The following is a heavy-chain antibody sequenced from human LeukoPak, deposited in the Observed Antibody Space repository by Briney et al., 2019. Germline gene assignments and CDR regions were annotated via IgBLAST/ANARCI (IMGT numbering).Heavy chain of an antibody. Sequence: GKSLRLSCVASGFTFSDHGMQWVRQSPDKGLEWVALIWNDGSKKYYADSVKGRFTFSRDNSKNMLYLQMNSLRVEDTAVYYCARLWFGEGYYYMDVWGKGTTVTVS. V-gene: IGHV3-33*01. D-gene: IGHD3-10*01. CDR3: ARLWFGEGYYYMDV. CDR1: GFTFSDHG. CDR2: IWNDGSKK. J-gene: IGHJ6*03.